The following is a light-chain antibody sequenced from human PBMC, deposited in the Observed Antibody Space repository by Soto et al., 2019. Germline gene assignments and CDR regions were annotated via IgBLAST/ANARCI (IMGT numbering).Light chain of an antibody. J-gene: IGKJ5*01. Sequence: EIVLTQSAATLSLSPGERATLSFMASQSVSSYLAWYQQKPGQAPRLLIYDASNRATGVPVRFSGSGSGTVFTLTIGSLEPEDSAVYYCQQRKNWPPITFGQGTRLEIK. CDR3: QQRKNWPPIT. V-gene: IGKV3-11*01. CDR1: QSVSSY. CDR2: DAS.